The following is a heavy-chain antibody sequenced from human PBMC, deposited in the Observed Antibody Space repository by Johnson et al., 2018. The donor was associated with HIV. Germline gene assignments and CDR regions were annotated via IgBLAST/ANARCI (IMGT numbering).Heavy chain of an antibody. J-gene: IGHJ3*02. CDR3: VGGSWEIGAFDI. V-gene: IGHV3-20*04. CDR1: GFNFDDYG. D-gene: IGHD1-26*01. Sequence: VQLVESGGGVVRPGGSLRLSCAASGFNFDDYGMSWVRQAPGKGLEWVSGINWHGGSTGYADAVKGRFTISRDNAKNSLYLQMNSLRAEDTALYYCVGGSWEIGAFDIWGQGTMVAVSS. CDR2: INWHGGST.